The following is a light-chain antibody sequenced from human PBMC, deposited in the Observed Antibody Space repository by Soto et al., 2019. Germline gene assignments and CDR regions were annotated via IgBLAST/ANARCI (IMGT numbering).Light chain of an antibody. CDR3: QQYNSYSGT. J-gene: IGKJ1*01. V-gene: IGKV1-9*01. CDR1: PAIASF. CDR2: GAS. Sequence: IQLTQSPSSLSASVGDRVTITCRASPAIASFLAWYQQKPGTAPKLLIYGASTLQSGVPSRFSGSRSGTDYTLTIASLQPEDFATYYCQQYNSYSGTFGQGTKVEIK.